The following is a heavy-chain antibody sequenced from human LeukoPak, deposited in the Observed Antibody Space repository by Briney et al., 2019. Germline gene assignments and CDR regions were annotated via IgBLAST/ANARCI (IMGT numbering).Heavy chain of an antibody. CDR2: IKRKIDGGTT. J-gene: IGHJ6*04. V-gene: IGHV3-15*01. Sequence: PRRSLRLSCAPSGFTLSNAWISWVRQSPRPQLEWGSRIKRKIDGGTTNKAAPLQGRLTISRADSKNTLYLQMNSLKTEDTGVYYCTTDITQPTAFRHGDCEVPYVMEVGGKGTRVTVP. CDR1: GFTLSNAW. D-gene: IGHD2-21*02. CDR3: TTDITQPTAFRHGDCEVPYVMEV.